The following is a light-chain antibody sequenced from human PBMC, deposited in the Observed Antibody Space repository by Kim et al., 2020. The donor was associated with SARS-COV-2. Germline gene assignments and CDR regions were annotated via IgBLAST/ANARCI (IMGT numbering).Light chain of an antibody. CDR1: QSIRSW. CDR3: QQYNSYPYT. J-gene: IGKJ2*01. V-gene: IGKV1-5*03. CDR2: KAS. Sequence: SASVGDRGTITCRASQSIRSWLAWYQQKPGKAPNLLIYKASSLESGVPSRFSGSGSGTELTLTISGLQPDDFATYYCQQYNSYPYTFGQGTKLEI.